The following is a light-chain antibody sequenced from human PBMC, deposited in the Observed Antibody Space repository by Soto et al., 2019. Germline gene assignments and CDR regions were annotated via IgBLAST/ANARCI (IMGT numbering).Light chain of an antibody. J-gene: IGKJ1*01. Sequence: EIVMTQSPAALSVSPGERATLSCKASQTVSSNLAWYQQKPGQAPRLLIYNASTRATGIPARFSGSGSGTDFTLTISSLQSEDFAIYYCPQYNNGPPWTFGQGTKVESK. CDR3: PQYNNGPPWT. CDR2: NAS. CDR1: QTVSSN. V-gene: IGKV3-15*01.